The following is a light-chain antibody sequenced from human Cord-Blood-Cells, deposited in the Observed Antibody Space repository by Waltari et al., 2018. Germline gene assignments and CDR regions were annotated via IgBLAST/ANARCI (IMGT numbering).Light chain of an antibody. V-gene: IGLV1-44*01. CDR3: AAWDDSLNGPV. Sequence: QSVLTQPPSASGTPGQRVTISCSGSSSNIGSNTVNWYQQLPGTAPKLLLYSNNQRPSGVPDRFSGYKSGTSASLAISGLQSEDEADYDCAAWDDSLNGPVFGGGTKLTVL. CDR1: SSNIGSNT. CDR2: SNN. J-gene: IGLJ2*01.